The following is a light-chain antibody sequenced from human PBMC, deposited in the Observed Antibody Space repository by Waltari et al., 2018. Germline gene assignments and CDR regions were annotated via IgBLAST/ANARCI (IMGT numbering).Light chain of an antibody. Sequence: EIVMTQSPATMSVSQGEGATLSCRASQSVSRNLAWYQQKPGQAPRLLIYGASTRATGIPARFSGSGSGTEFTLTISSLQSEDFAVYYCQRTGPVAFGQGTKVEIK. V-gene: IGKV3-15*01. CDR2: GAS. J-gene: IGKJ1*01. CDR3: QRTGPVA. CDR1: QSVSRN.